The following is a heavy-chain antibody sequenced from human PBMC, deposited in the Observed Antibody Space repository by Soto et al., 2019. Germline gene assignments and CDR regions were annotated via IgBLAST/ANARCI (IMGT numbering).Heavy chain of an antibody. D-gene: IGHD3-10*01. CDR1: GFTLSTYD. J-gene: IGHJ6*04. CDR3: AKGHHSASGYYVMDV. Sequence: GGSLRLSCAASGFTLSTYDMHWVRQGTGKGLEWVAVLSYAGDTYYPGSVKGRFTVSRESAKNSLYLQMNSLTAGDTAVYYCAKGHHSASGYYVMDVWGKGTTVTGSS. V-gene: IGHV3-13*01. CDR2: LSYAGDT.